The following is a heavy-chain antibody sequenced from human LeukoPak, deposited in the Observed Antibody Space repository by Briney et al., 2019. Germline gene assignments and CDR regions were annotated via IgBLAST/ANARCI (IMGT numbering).Heavy chain of an antibody. CDR2: FDPEDGET. Sequence: ASVKVSCKVSGYTLTKLSMHWVRQAPGKGLEWMGRFDPEDGETIYAQKFQGGVTMTEDTSTGTAYMELSSLRSEDTAVYYCVTAPVFSDSYFKYWGQGTLVTVSS. V-gene: IGHV1-24*01. CDR3: VTAPVFSDSYFKY. D-gene: IGHD2-21*02. CDR1: GYTLTKLS. J-gene: IGHJ4*02.